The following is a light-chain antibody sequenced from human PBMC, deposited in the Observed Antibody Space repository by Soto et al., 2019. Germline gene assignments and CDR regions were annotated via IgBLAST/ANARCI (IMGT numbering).Light chain of an antibody. V-gene: IGKV3-11*01. CDR3: QHRTEWPLT. J-gene: IGKJ4*01. CDR2: DAF. CDR1: EILYNF. Sequence: DIVLTQSPATLSLSPGERATLSCRASEILYNFLAWYQHRPGQVPRLLISDAFNRAPGVPARFNGSGSGTDFTLTISSLEPEDFAVYYCQHRTEWPLTFGGGTKVDIK.